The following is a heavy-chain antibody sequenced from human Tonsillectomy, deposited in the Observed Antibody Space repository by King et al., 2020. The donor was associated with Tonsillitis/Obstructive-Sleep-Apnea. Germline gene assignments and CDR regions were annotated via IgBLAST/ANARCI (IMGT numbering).Heavy chain of an antibody. CDR2: IKSKTYGGTV. Sequence: VQLVESGGGLVKPGGSLRLSFAASGFTFINAWMSWFRQAPGKGLEWFGRIKSKTYGGTVDYAAPVKGRVTISRDVSKNTLYLQMNSLKTEDTAVYYCTTGKLPGYYFDYWGQGTLVTVSS. CDR1: GFTFINAW. D-gene: IGHD1-26*01. J-gene: IGHJ4*02. V-gene: IGHV3-15*01. CDR3: TTGKLPGYYFDY.